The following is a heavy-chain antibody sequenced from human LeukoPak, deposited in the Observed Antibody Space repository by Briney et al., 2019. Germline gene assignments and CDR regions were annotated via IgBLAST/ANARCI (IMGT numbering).Heavy chain of an antibody. D-gene: IGHD2-2*01. Sequence: GGSLRLSCAASGFTFSSYAMSWVRQAPGKGLEWVSAISGSGGSTYYADSVKGRFTISRDNAKNTLYLQMNSLRAEDAAVYYCARVRVVPAAISYYYYGMDVWGQGTTVTVSS. CDR1: GFTFSSYA. V-gene: IGHV3-23*01. CDR3: ARVRVVPAAISYYYYGMDV. J-gene: IGHJ6*02. CDR2: ISGSGGST.